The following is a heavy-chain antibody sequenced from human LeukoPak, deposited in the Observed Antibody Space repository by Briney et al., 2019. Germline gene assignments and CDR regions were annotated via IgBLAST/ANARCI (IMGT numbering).Heavy chain of an antibody. Sequence: SETLSLTCTVSGGSISSGGYYWRWIRQHPGKGLEWIGYIYYSGSTYYNPSLKSRVTMSVDTSKNHLSLKLSSVTAADTAVYYCARSEDTAMAHWDYWGQGTLVTVSS. CDR3: ARSEDTAMAHWDY. CDR1: GGSISSGGYY. J-gene: IGHJ4*02. CDR2: IYYSGST. V-gene: IGHV4-31*03. D-gene: IGHD5-18*01.